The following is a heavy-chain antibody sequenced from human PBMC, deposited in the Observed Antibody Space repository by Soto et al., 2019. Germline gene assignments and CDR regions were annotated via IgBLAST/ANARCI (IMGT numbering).Heavy chain of an antibody. CDR3: ARGPQRGELSIPRNY. Sequence: GASVKVSCKASGYTFTSYGISWVRQAPGQGLEWMGWISAYNGNTNYAQKLQGRVTMTTDTSTSTAYMELRSLRSDDTAVYYCARGPQRGELSIPRNYWGQGTLVTVSS. V-gene: IGHV1-18*01. J-gene: IGHJ4*02. CDR1: GYTFTSYG. CDR2: ISAYNGNT. D-gene: IGHD3-16*02.